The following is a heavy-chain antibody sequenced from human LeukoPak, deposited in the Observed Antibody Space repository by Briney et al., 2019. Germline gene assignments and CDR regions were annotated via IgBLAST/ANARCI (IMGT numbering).Heavy chain of an antibody. CDR2: ISAYNGNT. D-gene: IGHD3-22*01. CDR1: GYTFTSYG. CDR3: ARGLAYYYDSSGYYFDW. J-gene: IGHJ4*02. V-gene: IGHV1-18*01. Sequence: ASVKVSCKASGYTFTSYGISWVRQAPGQGLEWMGWISAYNGNTNYAQKFQGRVTMTRDTSISAAYMELSRLRSDDTAVYYCARGLAYYYDSSGYYFDWWGQGTLVTVSS.